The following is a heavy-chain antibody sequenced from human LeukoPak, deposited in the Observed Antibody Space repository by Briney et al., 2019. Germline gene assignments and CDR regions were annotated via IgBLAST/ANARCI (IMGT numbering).Heavy chain of an antibody. CDR1: GGTFSSYA. D-gene: IGHD3-10*01. J-gene: IGHJ5*02. Sequence: SVKVSCKASGGTFSSYAISWVRQAPGQGLEWMGGIIPIFGTANYAQKFRGRVTITADESTSTAYMELSSLRSEDTAVYYCARAEGGFGELLKLNWFDPWGQGTLVTVSS. V-gene: IGHV1-69*13. CDR3: ARAEGGFGELLKLNWFDP. CDR2: IIPIFGTA.